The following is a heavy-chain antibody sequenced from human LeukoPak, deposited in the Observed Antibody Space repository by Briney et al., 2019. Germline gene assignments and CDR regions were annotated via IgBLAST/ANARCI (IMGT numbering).Heavy chain of an antibody. J-gene: IGHJ4*02. Sequence: SETLSLTCSVSGASVSSYYYNWIRQSPGKPLEWIGYIYHSGGANYNPSVSSRVTISVDTSKNHFSLRLNSVTAADTAVYYCARGRGSGNYYKSVLEDWGQGTLVTVSA. D-gene: IGHD3-10*01. V-gene: IGHV4-59*02. CDR2: IYHSGGA. CDR3: ARGRGSGNYYKSVLED. CDR1: GASVSSYY.